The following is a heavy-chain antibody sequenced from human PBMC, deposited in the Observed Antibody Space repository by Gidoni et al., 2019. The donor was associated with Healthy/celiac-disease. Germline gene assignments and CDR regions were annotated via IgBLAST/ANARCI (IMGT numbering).Heavy chain of an antibody. Sequence: EVQLVESGGGLVQPVGSLRLPCAASGFTFSSYELNWVRQAPGKGLEWVSYISSSGSTIYYADSVKGRFTISRDNAKNSLYLQMNSLRAEDTAVYYCARDIIDGYNYYYYYGMDVWGQGTTVTVSS. V-gene: IGHV3-48*03. CDR1: GFTFSSYE. D-gene: IGHD5-12*01. J-gene: IGHJ6*02. CDR2: ISSSGSTI. CDR3: ARDIIDGYNYYYYYGMDV.